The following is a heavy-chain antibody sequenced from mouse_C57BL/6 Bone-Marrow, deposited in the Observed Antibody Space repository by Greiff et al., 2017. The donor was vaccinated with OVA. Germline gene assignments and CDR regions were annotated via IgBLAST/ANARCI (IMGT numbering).Heavy chain of an antibody. CDR3: ASRGAITTVVADFDY. V-gene: IGHV1-77*01. CDR2: IGPGSGST. D-gene: IGHD1-1*01. Sequence: QVQLQQSGAELVKPGASVKISCKASGYTFTDYYINWVKQRPGQGLEWIGKIGPGSGSTYYNEKFKGKATLTADKSSSTAYMELRSLTSEDSAVYFCASRGAITTVVADFDYWGQGTTLTVSS. J-gene: IGHJ2*01. CDR1: GYTFTDYY.